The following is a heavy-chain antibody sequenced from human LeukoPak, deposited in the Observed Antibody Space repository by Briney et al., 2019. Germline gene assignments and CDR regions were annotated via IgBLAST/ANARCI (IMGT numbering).Heavy chain of an antibody. CDR2: ISRSGSTI. D-gene: IGHD2-2*02. J-gene: IGHJ3*02. CDR3: ARVSVLYPDAFDI. V-gene: IGHV3-11*04. CDR1: GFTFSDYY. Sequence: GGSLRLSCAASGFTFSDYYMSWIRQAPGKGLEWVSYISRSGSTIYYADSVKGRFTISRDNAKNSLYLQMNSLRAEDTSVYYCARVSVLYPDAFDIWGQGTMVTVSS.